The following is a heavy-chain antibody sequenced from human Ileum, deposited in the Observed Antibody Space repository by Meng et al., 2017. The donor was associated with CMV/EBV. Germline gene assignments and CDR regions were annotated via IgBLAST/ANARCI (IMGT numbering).Heavy chain of an antibody. Sequence: VQLQQSGPGLVKTSQTLLPTWAISGDSVSSTTVTWNWIRQSPSRGLEWLGRTYYRSKWFNDYALSVRGRITINPDISKNQLSLQLNSVTPEDTAVYYCVRLTGNSWLDYWGRGTLVTVSS. J-gene: IGHJ4*02. CDR2: TYYRSKWFN. D-gene: IGHD6-13*01. V-gene: IGHV6-1*01. CDR3: VRLTGNSWLDY. CDR1: GDSVSSTTVT.